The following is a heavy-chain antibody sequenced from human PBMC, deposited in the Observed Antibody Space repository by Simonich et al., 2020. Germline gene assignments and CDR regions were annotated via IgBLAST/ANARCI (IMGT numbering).Heavy chain of an antibody. CDR1: GYSISSGYY. CDR2: IYHSGIN. CDR3: ASGLLTTVTSPWIG. D-gene: IGHD4-17*01. Sequence: QVQLQESSPGLVKPSETLSLTCAVSGYSISSGYYWGWIRQPPGKWLEWIGSIYHSGINYNNPSLKIRFTISGDTSKNQFSLKLSSVTAADTAVYYCASGLLTTVTSPWIGWGQGTLVTVSP. J-gene: IGHJ4*02. V-gene: IGHV4-38-2*01.